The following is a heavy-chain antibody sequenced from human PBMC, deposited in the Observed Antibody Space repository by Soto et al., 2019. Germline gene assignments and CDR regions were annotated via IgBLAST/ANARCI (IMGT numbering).Heavy chain of an antibody. CDR3: ARDTGYSYGTFDY. CDR1: GGSISSGGYY. D-gene: IGHD5-18*01. J-gene: IGHJ4*02. V-gene: IGHV4-31*03. CDR2: IYYSGST. Sequence: PSETLSLTCTVSGGSISSGGYYWSWIRQHPGKGLEWIGYIYYSGSTYYNPSLKSRVTISVDTSKNQFSLMLSSVTAADTAVYYCARDTGYSYGTFDYWGQGTLVTVSS.